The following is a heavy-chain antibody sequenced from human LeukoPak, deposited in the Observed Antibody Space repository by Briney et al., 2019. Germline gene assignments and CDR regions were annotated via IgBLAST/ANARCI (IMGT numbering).Heavy chain of an antibody. CDR3: AKTTVGYSSGRFPGWPADY. Sequence: GGSLRLSCTASGFAFGSYAMYWVRQAPGEGLEWVSGIFGSGGSAHYADSVKGRFTISRDNSKNTVYLEMNSLGAEDSAVYYCAKTTVGYSSGRFPGWPADYWGQGTLVTVSS. CDR2: IFGSGGSA. D-gene: IGHD2-15*01. J-gene: IGHJ4*02. CDR1: GFAFGSYA. V-gene: IGHV3-23*01.